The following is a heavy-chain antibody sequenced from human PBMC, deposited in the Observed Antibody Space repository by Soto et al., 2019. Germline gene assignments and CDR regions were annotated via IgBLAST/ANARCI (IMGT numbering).Heavy chain of an antibody. D-gene: IGHD1-26*01. CDR3: ARGKGELAPNYYVDY. J-gene: IGHJ4*02. V-gene: IGHV4-34*01. Sequence: SETLSLTCAVYGGSFSGYYWSWIRQPPGKGLEWIGEINHSGSTNYNPSLKSRVTISVDTSKNQFSLKLSSVTAADTAVYYCARGKGELAPNYYVDYWGQGTLVTVSS. CDR1: GGSFSGYY. CDR2: INHSGST.